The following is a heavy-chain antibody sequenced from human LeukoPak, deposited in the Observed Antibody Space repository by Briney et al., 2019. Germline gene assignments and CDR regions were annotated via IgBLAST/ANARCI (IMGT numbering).Heavy chain of an antibody. D-gene: IGHD2-15*01. J-gene: IGHJ4*02. V-gene: IGHV3-30*02. Sequence: GGSLRLSCAASGFTFSSYGMHWVRQAPGKGLEWVAFIRYDGSNKYYADSVKGRFTISRDNSKNTLYLQMNSLRAEDTAVYYCAKDRACSGGSCYYFDYWGQGTLVTVSS. CDR2: IRYDGSNK. CDR3: AKDRACSGGSCYYFDY. CDR1: GFTFSSYG.